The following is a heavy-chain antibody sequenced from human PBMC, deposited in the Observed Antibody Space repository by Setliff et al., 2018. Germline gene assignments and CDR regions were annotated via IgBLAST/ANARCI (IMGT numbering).Heavy chain of an antibody. J-gene: IGHJ4*02. CDR3: AKHRSYFDY. V-gene: IGHV4-38-2*02. CDR1: GYSISNDYF. Sequence: SETLSLTCTVSGYSISNDYFWGWIRQPPGKGLEWIGSIYHSGSTSYYPSLKSRVTTSVDTSKNQFSLNLSSVTAADTAVYYCAKHRSYFDYWGQGTLVTVS. CDR2: IYHSGST.